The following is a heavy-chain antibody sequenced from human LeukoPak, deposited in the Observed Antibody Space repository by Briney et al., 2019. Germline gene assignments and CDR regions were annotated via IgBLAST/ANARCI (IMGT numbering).Heavy chain of an antibody. J-gene: IGHJ6*02. CDR1: GFTFSSYA. V-gene: IGHV3-23*01. CDR3: AKWVIRGYYYYGMDV. Sequence: PGGSLRLSCAASGFTFSSYAMSWVRQAPGKGLEWVSAISGSGGSTHYADSVKGRFTISRDNSKNTLYLQMNSLRAEDTAVYYCAKWVIRGYYYYGMDVWGQGTTVTVSS. CDR2: ISGSGGST. D-gene: IGHD3-10*01.